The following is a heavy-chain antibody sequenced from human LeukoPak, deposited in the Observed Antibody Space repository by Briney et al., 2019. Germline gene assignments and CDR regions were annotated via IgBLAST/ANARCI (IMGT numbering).Heavy chain of an antibody. V-gene: IGHV3-33*06. CDR2: IWSDGSNQ. Sequence: GRSLRLSCAAAKFTFSHCGMHWVRQAPGKGLEWVAVIWSDGSNQYHADSVKGRFTISRDNSKNTVYLQMNSLRVEDTGVYYCAKDAQRGFGYSNSLEYWGQGILVTVSS. CDR3: AKDAQRGFGYSNSLEY. CDR1: KFTFSHCG. J-gene: IGHJ4*02. D-gene: IGHD4-11*01.